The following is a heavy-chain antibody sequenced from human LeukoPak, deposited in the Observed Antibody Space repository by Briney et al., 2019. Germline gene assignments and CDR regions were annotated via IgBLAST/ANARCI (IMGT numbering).Heavy chain of an antibody. Sequence: SETLSLTCTVSGGSISSYYWSWIRQPPGKGLEWIGYIYYSGSTNYNPSLKSRVTISVDTSKNQFSLKLSSVTAADTAVYYCARAPSILRYFDWLHWGQGTLVTVSS. V-gene: IGHV4-59*01. J-gene: IGHJ4*02. D-gene: IGHD3-9*01. CDR2: IYYSGST. CDR3: ARAPSILRYFDWLH. CDR1: GGSISSYY.